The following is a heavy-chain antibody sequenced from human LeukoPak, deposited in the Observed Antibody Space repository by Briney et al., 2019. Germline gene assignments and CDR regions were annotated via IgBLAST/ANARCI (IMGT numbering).Heavy chain of an antibody. V-gene: IGHV4-59*12. CDR3: ARLGRDSSGYYYGDYYYYYMDV. Sequence: SETLSLTCTVSGGSMRSYYWSWIRQPPGKGLEWIEYIYYSGITNYNPSLKSRVTISVDTSKNQFSLKLSSVTAADTAVYYCARLGRDSSGYYYGDYYYYYMDVWGKGTTVTVSS. CDR2: IYYSGIT. CDR1: GGSMRSYY. D-gene: IGHD3-22*01. J-gene: IGHJ6*03.